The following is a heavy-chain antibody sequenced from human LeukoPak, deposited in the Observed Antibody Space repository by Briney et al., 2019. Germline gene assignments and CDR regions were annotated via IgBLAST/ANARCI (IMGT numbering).Heavy chain of an antibody. CDR2: ISGDGEST. J-gene: IGHJ4*02. CDR3: VKDRDCSSTGCYVFAN. Sequence: PGGSLRLSCAASGVTLRNSAMTWIRQAPGKGLHWVSVISGDGESTYYADSVRGRFTISRDNSKNTMYLQMNNLRAEDTAIYYCVKDRDCSSTGCYVFANWGQGTLVTVSS. CDR1: GVTLRNSA. V-gene: IGHV3-23*01. D-gene: IGHD2-2*01.